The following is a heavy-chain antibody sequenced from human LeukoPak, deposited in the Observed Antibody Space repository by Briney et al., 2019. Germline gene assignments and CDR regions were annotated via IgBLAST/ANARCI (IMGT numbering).Heavy chain of an antibody. Sequence: SETLSLTSTVSGGSINNYYWSWIRQPAGKGLEWIGRIYTRGSTNYNPSLKSRATMSVDTSKNQFSLKLSSVTAAETAVYYCARGRYCSADICSGGDAFDIWGQGTMVSVSS. CDR3: ARGRYCSADICSGGDAFDI. J-gene: IGHJ3*02. CDR2: IYTRGST. D-gene: IGHD2-15*01. CDR1: GGSINNYY. V-gene: IGHV4-4*07.